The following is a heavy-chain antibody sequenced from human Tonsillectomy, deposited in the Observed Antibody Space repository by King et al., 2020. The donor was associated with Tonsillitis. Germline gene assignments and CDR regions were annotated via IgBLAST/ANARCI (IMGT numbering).Heavy chain of an antibody. CDR1: GYSFTSYW. V-gene: IGHV5-51*01. D-gene: IGHD3-10*01. CDR2: IYPGDSDT. Sequence: VQSGAEVKKPGESLKISCKGSGYSFTSYWIGRVRQMPGKGLEWMGIIYPGDSDTRYSPSFQGQVTISADKSISTAYLQWSSLKASDTAMYYCARLGWHGSGSYYHGWFDPWGQGTLVTVSS. CDR3: ARLGWHGSGSYYHGWFDP. J-gene: IGHJ5*02.